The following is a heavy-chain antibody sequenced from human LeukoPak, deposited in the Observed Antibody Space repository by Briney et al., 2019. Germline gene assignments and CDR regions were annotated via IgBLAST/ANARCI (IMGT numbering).Heavy chain of an antibody. D-gene: IGHD3-10*01. V-gene: IGHV3-30*02. CDR2: IRYDGSNK. Sequence: GGSLRLSCAASGFTFSSYGMHWVRQAPGKGLEWVAFIRYDGSNKYYADSVKGRFTISRDNSKNTLYLQMNSLRAEDTAVYYCAKDATITMVRGVTNLFDPWGQGTLVTVSS. CDR3: AKDATITMVRGVTNLFDP. CDR1: GFTFSSYG. J-gene: IGHJ5*02.